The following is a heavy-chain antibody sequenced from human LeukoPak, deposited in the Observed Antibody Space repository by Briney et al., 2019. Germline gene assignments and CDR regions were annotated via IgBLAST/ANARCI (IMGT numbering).Heavy chain of an antibody. D-gene: IGHD2-21*02. V-gene: IGHV1-46*02. Sequence: ASVKVSCKASGYTFNSYYTHWVRQAPGQGLEWMGIINPSGGSTIYAQKFQGRVTMTRDMSTSTVYMELSSLRSEDTAVYYCARGSVVTAIPRGAFDIWGQGTMVTVSS. J-gene: IGHJ3*02. CDR3: ARGSVVTAIPRGAFDI. CDR2: INPSGGST. CDR1: GYTFNSYY.